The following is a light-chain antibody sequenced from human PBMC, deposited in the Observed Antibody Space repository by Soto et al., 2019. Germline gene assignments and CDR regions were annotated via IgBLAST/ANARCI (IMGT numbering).Light chain of an antibody. CDR3: QSYDSSLSGDV. CDR2: GNS. CDR1: SSNIGAGYD. Sequence: QSVLTQPPSVSGAPGQRVTISCTGSSSNIGAGYDVHWYQQLPGTAPKLLIYGNSNRPSGVPDRLSGSKSGTSASLAITGLQAEDEADYYGQSYDSSLSGDVFGTGTKVTVL. V-gene: IGLV1-40*01. J-gene: IGLJ1*01.